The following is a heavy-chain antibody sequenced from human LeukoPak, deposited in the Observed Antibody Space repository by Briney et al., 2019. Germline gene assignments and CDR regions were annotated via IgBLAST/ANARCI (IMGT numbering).Heavy chain of an antibody. CDR2: IYYSGST. Sequence: SETLSLTCTVSGGSISSYYWSWIRQPPGKGLEWIGYIYYSGSTYYNPSLKSRVTISLDTSKNQFSLKVRSVTAADTAVYYCARVRAVAGTPFDYWGQGTLVTVSS. CDR1: GGSISSYY. V-gene: IGHV4-59*08. D-gene: IGHD6-19*01. J-gene: IGHJ4*02. CDR3: ARVRAVAGTPFDY.